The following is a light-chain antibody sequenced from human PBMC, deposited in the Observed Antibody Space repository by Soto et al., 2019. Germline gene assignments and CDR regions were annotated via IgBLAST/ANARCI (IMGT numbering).Light chain of an antibody. CDR3: QSYDSSLSGYV. CDR1: SSNIGAGYD. J-gene: IGLJ1*01. V-gene: IGLV1-40*01. Sequence: HSVLTQPPSVSGARGQRVTISCTGSSSNIGAGYDVHWYQQLPGTAPKLLIYGNSNRPSGVPDRFSGSKSGTSASLAITGLQAEDEADYYCQSYDSSLSGYVFGTGTKVTVL. CDR2: GNS.